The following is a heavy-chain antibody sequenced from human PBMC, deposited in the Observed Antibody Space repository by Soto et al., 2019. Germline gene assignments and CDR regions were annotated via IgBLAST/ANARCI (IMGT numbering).Heavy chain of an antibody. D-gene: IGHD4-4*01. CDR1: GYSFTSYW. V-gene: IGHV5-10-1*01. J-gene: IGHJ6*02. CDR2: IDPSDSYT. CDR3: ARRPVTTVGMDV. Sequence: PGESLRISCKGSGYSFTSYWISWVRKMPGKGLEWMGRIDPSDSYTNYSPSFQGHVTISADKSISTAYLQWSSLKATDTAMYYCARRPVTTVGMDVWGQGTTVTVSS.